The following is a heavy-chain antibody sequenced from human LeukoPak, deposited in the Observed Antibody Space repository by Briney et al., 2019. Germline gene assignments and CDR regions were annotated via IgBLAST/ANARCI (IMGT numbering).Heavy chain of an antibody. D-gene: IGHD3-16*01. CDR2: IGVSGIHT. J-gene: IGHJ5*02. CDR3: AKDTQGGYNWFDP. CDR1: GFNFRIHG. V-gene: IGHV3-23*01. Sequence: PGGSLRLSCAASGFNFRIHGINWVRQAPGKGLEWVSAIGVSGIHTYFADSVRGRFSISRDDSRNTVYLQMNSLRAEDTAVYYCAKDTQGGYNWFDPWGQGTLVTVSS.